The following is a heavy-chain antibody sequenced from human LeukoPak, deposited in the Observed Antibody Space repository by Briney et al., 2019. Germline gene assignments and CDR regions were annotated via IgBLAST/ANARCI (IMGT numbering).Heavy chain of an antibody. CDR3: ARGRGHNYGEVDS. CDR1: GFTFSSYG. D-gene: IGHD5-18*01. Sequence: PGGSLRLSCAASGFTFSSYGMHWVRQAPGKGLEWVAVISYDGSNKYYADSVKGRFTVSRDNSENTLYLQMNSLRAEDTAVYYCARGRGHNYGEVDSWGQGTLVTVSS. J-gene: IGHJ4*02. CDR2: ISYDGSNK. V-gene: IGHV3-30*03.